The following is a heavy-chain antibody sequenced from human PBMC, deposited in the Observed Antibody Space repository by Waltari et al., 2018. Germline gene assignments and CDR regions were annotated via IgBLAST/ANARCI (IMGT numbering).Heavy chain of an antibody. CDR3: AHSTYYYDSSGYDY. D-gene: IGHD3-22*01. Sequence: QITLKESGPTLVKPTQTLTLTCTFSGFSLSTSGLGVGWVRQPPVKALEWRALIYWDDDKRYSPSLKSRLTITKDTSKNQVVLTMTNMDPVDTATYYCAHSTYYYDSSGYDYWGQGTLVTVSS. J-gene: IGHJ4*02. CDR2: IYWDDDK. CDR1: GFSLSTSGLG. V-gene: IGHV2-5*02.